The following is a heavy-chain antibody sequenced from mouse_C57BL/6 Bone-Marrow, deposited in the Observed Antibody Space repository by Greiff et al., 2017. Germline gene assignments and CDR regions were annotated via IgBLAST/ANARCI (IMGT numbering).Heavy chain of an antibody. CDR3: TTGSTGYYFDY. J-gene: IGHJ2*01. D-gene: IGHD4-1*01. CDR2: IDPENGDT. V-gene: IGHV14-4*01. CDR1: GFNIKDDY. Sequence: EVQRVESGAELVRPGASVKLSCTASGFNIKDDYMHWVKQRPEQGLEWIGWIDPENGDTEYASKFQGKATITADTSSNTAYLQLSSLTSEDTAVYYCTTGSTGYYFDYWGQGTTLTVSS.